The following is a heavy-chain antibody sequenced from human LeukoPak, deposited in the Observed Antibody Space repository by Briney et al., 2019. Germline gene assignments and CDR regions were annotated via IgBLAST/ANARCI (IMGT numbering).Heavy chain of an antibody. V-gene: IGHV3-21*01. J-gene: IGHJ6*04. Sequence: GGSLRLSCTASGFTFSDYSMNWVRQAPGKGLEWVSSISSSSVFIYHADSVKGRFTISRDNAMKSLYLQMNSLRGEDTAVYYCARCSGGTCFNYYGMDVWGKGTTVTVSS. CDR1: GFTFSDYS. CDR2: ISSSSVFI. CDR3: ARCSGGTCFNYYGMDV. D-gene: IGHD2-15*01.